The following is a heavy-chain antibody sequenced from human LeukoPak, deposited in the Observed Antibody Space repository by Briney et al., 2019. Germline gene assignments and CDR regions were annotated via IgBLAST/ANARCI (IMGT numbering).Heavy chain of an antibody. Sequence: LSLTCTVSGGSISSYYWSWIRQPPGKGLEWVGFIRSKAYGGTTEYAASVKGRFTISRDDSKSIAYLQMNSLKTEDTAVYYCTTLDSSGSYFDYWGQGTLVTVSS. V-gene: IGHV3-49*03. CDR1: GGSISSYY. D-gene: IGHD6-19*01. CDR3: TTLDSSGSYFDY. CDR2: IRSKAYGGTT. J-gene: IGHJ4*02.